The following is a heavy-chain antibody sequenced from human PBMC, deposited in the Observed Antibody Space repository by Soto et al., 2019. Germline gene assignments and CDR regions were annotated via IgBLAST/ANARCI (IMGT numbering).Heavy chain of an antibody. CDR1: GGSISSGGYS. V-gene: IGHV4-30-2*01. D-gene: IGHD4-17*01. CDR3: ARGARGDYVFHFDY. J-gene: IGHJ4*02. CDR2: IYHSGST. Sequence: PSETLSLTCAVSGGSISSGGYSWSWIRQPPGKGLEWIGYIYHSGSTYYNPSLKSRVTVSVDRSKNQFSLKLSSVTAADTAVYYCARGARGDYVFHFDYWGQGTLVTVSS.